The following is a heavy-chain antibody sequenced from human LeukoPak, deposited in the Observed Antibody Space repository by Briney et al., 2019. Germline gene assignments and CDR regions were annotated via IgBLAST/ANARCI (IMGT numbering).Heavy chain of an antibody. CDR2: ISVHNGNT. CDR3: ARGLYDGDY. CDR1: GYTFTYFG. J-gene: IGHJ4*02. D-gene: IGHD3-22*01. Sequence: VASVKVSCKASGYTFTYFGLSWVRQAPGQGLEWLGSISVHNGNTKYAPKFQGRVTITTDTSTSTAYLESRSLRSDDTAVYYCARGLYDGDYWGQGSLVTVSS. V-gene: IGHV1-18*01.